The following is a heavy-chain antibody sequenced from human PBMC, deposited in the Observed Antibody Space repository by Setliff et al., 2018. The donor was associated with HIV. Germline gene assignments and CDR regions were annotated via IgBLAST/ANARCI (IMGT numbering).Heavy chain of an antibody. J-gene: IGHJ3*02. D-gene: IGHD1-7*01. CDR2: INTSGST. CDR3: ARGAYNWNYRKIGGAFDI. Sequence: SETLSLTCTVSNGSISSGTFYWNWIRQPAGKGLEWIGRINTSGSTNYNPSLKSRVTISVDKSQNQFSLKLSSVTAADTAVYYCARGAYNWNYRKIGGAFDIWGQGTMVTVSS. CDR1: NGSISSGTFY. V-gene: IGHV4-61*02.